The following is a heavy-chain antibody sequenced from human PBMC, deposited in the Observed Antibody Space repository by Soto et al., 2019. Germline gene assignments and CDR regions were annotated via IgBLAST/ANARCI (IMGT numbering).Heavy chain of an antibody. Sequence: QVQLVQSGAEVKKPGASVKVSCKASGYPFTTYGMSWVRQAPGQGLDWMGWISTYNGNTKYAERLQGRVTMTTDTYTSTSYMELRRLKSDTTSVCYWARGPTEYYDISGNYFLDYWGQGTLVTVSS. CDR3: ARGPTEYYDISGNYFLDY. D-gene: IGHD3-22*01. V-gene: IGHV1-18*01. CDR1: GYPFTTYG. J-gene: IGHJ4*02. CDR2: ISTYNGNT.